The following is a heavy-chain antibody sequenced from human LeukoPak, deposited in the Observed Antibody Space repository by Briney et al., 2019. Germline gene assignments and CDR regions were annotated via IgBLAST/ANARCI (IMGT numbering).Heavy chain of an antibody. Sequence: SETLSLTCTVSADSISSYYWSWIRQPPGKGLEWIGYIYFIGSTNYSPSLKSRVTISVDTSKNQFSLKLSSVTAADTAMYYCARSGWNDAFDIWGQGTMVTVSS. V-gene: IGHV4-59*01. CDR1: ADSISSYY. CDR2: IYFIGST. J-gene: IGHJ3*02. D-gene: IGHD6-19*01. CDR3: ARSGWNDAFDI.